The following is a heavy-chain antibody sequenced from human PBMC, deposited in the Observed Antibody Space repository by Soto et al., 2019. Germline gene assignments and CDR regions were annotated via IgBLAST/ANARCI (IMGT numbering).Heavy chain of an antibody. CDR2: INHSGST. J-gene: IGHJ3*02. V-gene: IGHV4-34*01. Sequence: SETLSLTCAVYGGSFSGYYWSWIRQPPGKGLEWIGEINHSGSTNYNPSLKSQVTISVDTSKNQFSLKLSSVTAAVTAVYYCASVSSSSLSDAFDIWGQGTMVTVSS. D-gene: IGHD6-6*01. CDR3: ASVSSSSLSDAFDI. CDR1: GGSFSGYY.